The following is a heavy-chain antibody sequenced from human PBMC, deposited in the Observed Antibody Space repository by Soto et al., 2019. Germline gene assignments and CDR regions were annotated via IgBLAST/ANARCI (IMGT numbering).Heavy chain of an antibody. Sequence: PVGSLRLSCAASGFTFSSYGMHRVRQAPGKGLEWVAVISYDGSNQYYADSVKGRFTISRDNPKNTLYLQMNSLRAEDTAVYYCAKDREWLVHYYGMDVWGQGTTVTVSS. D-gene: IGHD6-19*01. V-gene: IGHV3-30*18. CDR1: GFTFSSYG. CDR3: AKDREWLVHYYGMDV. J-gene: IGHJ6*02. CDR2: ISYDGSNQ.